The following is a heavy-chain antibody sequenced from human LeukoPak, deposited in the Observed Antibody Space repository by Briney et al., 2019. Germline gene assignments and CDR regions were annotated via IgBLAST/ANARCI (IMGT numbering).Heavy chain of an antibody. CDR2: ISSSGNTI. Sequence: AGGSLRLSCAASGFTFSSYEMNWVRQAPGKVLERVSYISSSGNTIHYADSVKGRFTISGDNAKNSLYLQMNSLRAEDTAVYYCARDEGYSYGSATYHYGLDVWGQGTTVTVSS. J-gene: IGHJ6*02. CDR3: ARDEGYSYGSATYHYGLDV. D-gene: IGHD5-18*01. V-gene: IGHV3-48*03. CDR1: GFTFSSYE.